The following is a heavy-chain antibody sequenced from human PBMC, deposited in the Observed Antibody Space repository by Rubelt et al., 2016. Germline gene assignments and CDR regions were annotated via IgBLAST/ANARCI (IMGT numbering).Heavy chain of an antibody. D-gene: IGHD3-22*01. V-gene: IGHV1-3*01. CDR2: INAGNGNT. J-gene: IGHJ4*02. CDR3: AREGLVVAQDY. Sequence: QVQLVQSGAEVKKPGASVKVSCKASGYTFTSYAMHWVRQAPGQRLEWMGWINAGNGNTKCSQKFQGRVTSTRDTSASTAYRELSSLRSEDTAGYDCAREGLVVAQDYWGQGTRFPVSA. CDR1: GYTFTSYA.